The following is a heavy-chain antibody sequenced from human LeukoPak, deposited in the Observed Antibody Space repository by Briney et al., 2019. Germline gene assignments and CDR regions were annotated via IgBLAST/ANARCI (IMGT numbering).Heavy chain of an antibody. V-gene: IGHV1-46*01. CDR2: INPGGGST. CDR1: GYIFTNYY. D-gene: IGHD3-22*01. J-gene: IGHJ4*02. CDR3: ARAGYDSSGYYSY. Sequence: GASVKVSCKASGYIFTNYYMHWVRQAPGQGLEWVGIINPGGGSTTYAQKFQGRVTMTRDTSTSTVYMEVSSLRSEDTAVYYCARAGYDSSGYYSYWGQGTLVTVSS.